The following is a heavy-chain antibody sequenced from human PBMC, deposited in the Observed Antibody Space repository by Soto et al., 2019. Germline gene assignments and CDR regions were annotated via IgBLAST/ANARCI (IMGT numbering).Heavy chain of an antibody. V-gene: IGHV3-23*01. J-gene: IGHJ5*02. CDR1: GFTFSSYA. CDR2: ISGSGGST. D-gene: IGHD2-15*01. Sequence: GGSLRLSCAASGFTFSSYAMSWVRQAPGKGLKRVTAISGSGGSTYYADSVKGRFTISRDNAKNSLYLQMNSLRAEDTSVYYCARITDIGYSNWFDPWGQGTLVTVSS. CDR3: ARITDIGYSNWFDP.